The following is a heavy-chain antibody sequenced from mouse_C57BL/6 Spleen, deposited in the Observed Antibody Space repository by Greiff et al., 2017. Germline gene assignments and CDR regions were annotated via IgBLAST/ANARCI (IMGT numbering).Heavy chain of an antibody. CDR3: TRRVLRGWYFDV. Sequence: QVQLKQSGAELVRPGASVTLSCKASGYTFTDYEMHWVKQTPVHGLEWIGAIDPETGGTAYNQKFKGKAILTADKSSSTAYMELRSLTSEDSAVYYCTRRVLRGWYFDVWGTGTTVTVSS. CDR1: GYTFTDYE. J-gene: IGHJ1*03. V-gene: IGHV1-15*01. D-gene: IGHD1-1*01. CDR2: IDPETGGT.